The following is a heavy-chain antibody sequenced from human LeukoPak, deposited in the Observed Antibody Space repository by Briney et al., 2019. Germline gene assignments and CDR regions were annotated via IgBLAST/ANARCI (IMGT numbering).Heavy chain of an antibody. CDR3: ARGVGVQYDSNY. CDR2: ISYDGTNK. V-gene: IGHV3-30*03. D-gene: IGHD3-22*01. J-gene: IGHJ4*02. Sequence: GGSLRLSCAASGFSFSNYGMHWVRQSPGKGLEWVAVISYDGTNKYYADSVKGRFTISRDNAKNSLYLQMNSLRAEDTAVYYCARGVGVQYDSNYWGQGTLVTVSS. CDR1: GFSFSNYG.